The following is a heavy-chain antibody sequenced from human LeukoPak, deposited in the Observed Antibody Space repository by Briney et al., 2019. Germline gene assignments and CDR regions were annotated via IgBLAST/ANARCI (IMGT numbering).Heavy chain of an antibody. J-gene: IGHJ3*02. D-gene: IGHD2-8*01. CDR3: ARVQGHPPNGLDI. CDR1: GFTFSSYW. V-gene: IGHV3-74*01. CDR2: INNDGSST. Sequence: PGGSLRLSCAASGFTFSSYWMHWVRQAPGKGLVWASRINNDGSSTSYADSVKGRFTISRDNAKNTLYLQMNSLRAEDTAVYYCARVQGHPPNGLDIWGQGTMVTVSS.